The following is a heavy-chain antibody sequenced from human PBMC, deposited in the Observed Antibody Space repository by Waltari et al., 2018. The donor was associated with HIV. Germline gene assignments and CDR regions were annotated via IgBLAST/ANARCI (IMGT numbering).Heavy chain of an antibody. CDR1: GFTFSSYG. CDR2: ISYDGSNK. V-gene: IGHV3-30*18. D-gene: IGHD1-20*01. Sequence: QVQLVASGGGVVQPGRSVRLSCAASGFTFSSYGMHWVRQAHGKGLEWVAVISYDGSNKYYADSVKGRFTISRDNSKNTLYLQMNSLRAEDTAVYYCAKDRVTGTCNYYGMDVWGQGTTVTVSS. CDR3: AKDRVTGTCNYYGMDV. J-gene: IGHJ6*02.